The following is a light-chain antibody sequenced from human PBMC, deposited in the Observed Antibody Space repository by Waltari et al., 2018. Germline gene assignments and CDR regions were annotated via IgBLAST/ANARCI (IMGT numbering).Light chain of an antibody. CDR1: QDISNY. J-gene: IGKJ3*01. Sequence: DILLTQSPSFLSASVGDRISLTCRASQDISNYLAWLQQKPGKAPKVLIYAASSLQSGVPARFSGSGSGAEFTLTISSLQPEDFATYYCQQFESYPRTFGPGTAVDIK. CDR2: AAS. V-gene: IGKV1-9*01. CDR3: QQFESYPRT.